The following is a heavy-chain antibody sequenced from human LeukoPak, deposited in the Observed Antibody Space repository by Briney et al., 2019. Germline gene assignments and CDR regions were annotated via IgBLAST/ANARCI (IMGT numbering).Heavy chain of an antibody. Sequence: GGSLRLSCAASGFTVSSNYMSWVRQAPGKGLEWVSVIYSGGNTYYADSVKGRFTISRDNSKNTLYLQMNSLRAEDTAIYYCARSIPYGTTWYGRSDYWGQGTLVTVSS. CDR1: GFTVSSNY. V-gene: IGHV3-53*01. CDR2: IYSGGNT. CDR3: ARSIPYGTTWYGRSDY. D-gene: IGHD6-13*01. J-gene: IGHJ4*02.